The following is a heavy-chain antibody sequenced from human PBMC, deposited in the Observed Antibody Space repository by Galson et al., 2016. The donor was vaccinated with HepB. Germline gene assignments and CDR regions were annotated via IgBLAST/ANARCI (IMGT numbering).Heavy chain of an antibody. Sequence: SVKVSCKASGYTFTDYYMHWVRQAPGQGLEWMGWMNPNSGNTGYAQRLRGRIDMTSDASINTAYMELHSLRSEDTAVYYCARAIRNQLLSEYWGQGTLITVSS. J-gene: IGHJ4*02. CDR3: ARAIRNQLLSEY. V-gene: IGHV1-8*02. CDR2: MNPNSGNT. D-gene: IGHD1-14*01. CDR1: GYTFTDYY.